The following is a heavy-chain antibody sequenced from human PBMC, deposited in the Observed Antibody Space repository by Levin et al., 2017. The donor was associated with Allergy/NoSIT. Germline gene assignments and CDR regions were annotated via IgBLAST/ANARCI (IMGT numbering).Heavy chain of an antibody. J-gene: IGHJ6*02. CDR1: GYTFTSYD. CDR3: ARAAPTLYDFWSGYYLRYYYYYGMDV. D-gene: IGHD3-3*01. CDR2: MNPNSGNT. V-gene: IGHV1-8*01. Sequence: ASVKVSCKASGYTFTSYDINWVRQATGQGLEWMGWMNPNSGNTGYAQKFQGRVTMTRNTSISTAYMELSSLRSEDTAVYYCARAAPTLYDFWSGYYLRYYYYYGMDVWGQGTTVTVSS.